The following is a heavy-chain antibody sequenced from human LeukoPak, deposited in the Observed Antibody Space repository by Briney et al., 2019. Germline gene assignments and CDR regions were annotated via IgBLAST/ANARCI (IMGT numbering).Heavy chain of an antibody. CDR1: GCILSTYW. Sequence: PGGSLRVSCAASGCILSTYWMNWVRQAPGKGLEWVSGIGPSGDRTHYADSVKGRFSISRDNSEKTVYLEMNSLRAEDTAVYYCAKDDGRLHFHDWGQGTLVAVSS. CDR3: AKDDGRLHFHD. D-gene: IGHD6-25*01. CDR2: IGPSGDRT. V-gene: IGHV3-23*01. J-gene: IGHJ4*02.